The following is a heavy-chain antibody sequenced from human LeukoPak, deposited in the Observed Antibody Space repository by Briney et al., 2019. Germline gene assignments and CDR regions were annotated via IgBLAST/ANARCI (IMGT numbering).Heavy chain of an antibody. D-gene: IGHD4/OR15-4a*01. CDR2: ISGSGGST. CDR3: AKEYGASR. J-gene: IGHJ4*02. V-gene: IGHV3-23*01. CDR1: GFIFSTYA. Sequence: GGSLRLSCAASGFIFSTYAMIGFRQPQGKGLEWVSTISGSGGSTYYADSVKGRFTISRDNAKNTLYLQMNSLRAEDTAVYYCAKEYGASRWGQGTLVTVSS.